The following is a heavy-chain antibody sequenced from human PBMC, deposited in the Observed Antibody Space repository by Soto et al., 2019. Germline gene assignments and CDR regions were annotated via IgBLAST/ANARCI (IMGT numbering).Heavy chain of an antibody. CDR1: GFTFSSYT. D-gene: IGHD6-19*01. CDR2: ISSSSSFI. J-gene: IGHJ4*02. Sequence: EVQLVESGGGPVKPGGSLRLSCAASGFTFSSYTMNWVRQAPGKGLEWVSSISSSSSFIYYADSVKGRFTISRDNAKNSLFLQMDSLRAEDTAVYYCARGRSGYSSGWYAFFDCWGQGTLVTVSS. CDR3: ARGRSGYSSGWYAFFDC. V-gene: IGHV3-21*06.